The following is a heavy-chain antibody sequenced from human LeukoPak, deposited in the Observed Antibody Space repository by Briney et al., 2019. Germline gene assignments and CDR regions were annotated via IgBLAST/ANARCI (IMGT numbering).Heavy chain of an antibody. CDR1: GDSISSSSYY. V-gene: IGHV4-39*07. Sequence: SETLSLTCTVSGDSISSSSYYWGWIRQPPGKGLEWIGSFYYSGSTYYNPSLKSRVTISVDTSKNQFSLKLSSVTAADTAVYYCARRGISSGWYRATVDYWGQGTLVTVSS. CDR2: FYYSGST. D-gene: IGHD6-19*01. CDR3: ARRGISSGWYRATVDY. J-gene: IGHJ4*02.